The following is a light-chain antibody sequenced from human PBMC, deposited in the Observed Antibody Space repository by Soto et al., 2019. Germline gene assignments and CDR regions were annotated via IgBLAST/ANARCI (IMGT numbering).Light chain of an antibody. CDR1: STDFVSYNR. CDR2: EAS. Sequence: QSVLAQPPSVSGSPGQSVTISCTGTSTDFVSYNRVSWYQQPPGTAPKLIIYEASNRPSGVPDRFSGSKSGNTAPLTISGLQAADEADYYCSLYTSKNTYVFGTGTKVTVL. J-gene: IGLJ1*01. V-gene: IGLV2-18*01. CDR3: SLYTSKNTYV.